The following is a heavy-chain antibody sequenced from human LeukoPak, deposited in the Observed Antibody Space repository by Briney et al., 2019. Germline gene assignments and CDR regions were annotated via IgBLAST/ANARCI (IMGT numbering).Heavy chain of an antibody. V-gene: IGHV1-18*01. CDR2: ISAYNGNT. CDR3: ERQGSPVAGNRNWFDP. Sequence: ASVKVSCKASGYTFTSYGISWVRQAPGQGLEWMGWISAYNGNTNYAQKLQGRVTMTTDTSTSTAYMELRSLRSDDTAVYFCERQGSPVAGNRNWFDPWGQGTLVIVSS. D-gene: IGHD6-19*01. CDR1: GYTFTSYG. J-gene: IGHJ5*02.